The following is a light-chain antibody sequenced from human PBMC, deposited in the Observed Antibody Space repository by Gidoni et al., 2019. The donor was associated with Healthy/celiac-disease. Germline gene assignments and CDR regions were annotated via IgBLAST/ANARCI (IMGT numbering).Light chain of an antibody. CDR1: QDISNY. Sequence: DLQMNQSPSSLSASVGDRVTITCQASQDISNYLNWYQQKPGKAPKLLIYDASSLETGVPSRFSGSGSGTDFTFTISSLQPEDIATYYCQQYDNLPITFGQGTRLEIK. V-gene: IGKV1-33*01. J-gene: IGKJ5*01. CDR2: DAS. CDR3: QQYDNLPIT.